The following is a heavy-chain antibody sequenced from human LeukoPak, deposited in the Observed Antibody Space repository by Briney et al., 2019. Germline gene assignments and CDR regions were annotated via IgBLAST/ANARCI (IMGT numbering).Heavy chain of an antibody. CDR1: GYTFTNYY. CDR2: INPSGGST. V-gene: IGHV1-46*01. J-gene: IGHJ6*02. CDR3: ARGLIAGGGESGMDV. D-gene: IGHD3-16*01. Sequence: ASVKVSCKASGYTFTNYYMHWVRQAPGQGLEWMGGINPSGGSTNYEQKFQGRVTMTRDTSTGTVYMDLSSLRSEDTAVYYCARGLIAGGGESGMDVWGQGTTVTVSS.